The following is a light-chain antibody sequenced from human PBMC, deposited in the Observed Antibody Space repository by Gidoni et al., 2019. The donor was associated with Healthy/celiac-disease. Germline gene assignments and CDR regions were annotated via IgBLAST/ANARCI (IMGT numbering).Light chain of an antibody. CDR3: AAWDDSLSGRPFWV. CDR1: SSNIGSNY. V-gene: IGLV1-47*01. J-gene: IGLJ3*02. Sequence: QSVLTQPPSASGTPGQTVTISCSGSSSNIGSNYVYWYQQLPGTAPKLLIYRNNQRPSGVPDRFSGSKSGTSASLAISGLRSEDEADYYCAAWDDSLSGRPFWVFGGGTKLTVL. CDR2: RNN.